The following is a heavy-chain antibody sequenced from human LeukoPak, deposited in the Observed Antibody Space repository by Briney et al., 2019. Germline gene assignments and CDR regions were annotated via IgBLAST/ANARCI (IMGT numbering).Heavy chain of an antibody. Sequence: PSETLSLTCTVSGGSISSYYWSWIRQPPGKGLEWIGYIYYSGSTNYNPSLKSRVTISVDTSKNQFSLKLSSVTAADTAVYYCARTMVRGVIKKARDDDWYFDLWGRGTLVTVSS. V-gene: IGHV4-59*01. J-gene: IGHJ2*01. CDR3: ARTMVRGVIKKARDDDWYFDL. CDR2: IYYSGST. D-gene: IGHD3-10*01. CDR1: GGSISSYY.